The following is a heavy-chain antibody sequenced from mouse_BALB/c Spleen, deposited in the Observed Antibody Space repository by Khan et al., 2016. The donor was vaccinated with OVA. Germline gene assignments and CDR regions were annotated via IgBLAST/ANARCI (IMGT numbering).Heavy chain of an antibody. J-gene: IGHJ3*01. V-gene: IGHV5-6*01. D-gene: IGHD1-1*01. CDR3: ARLAYYYDSEGFAY. Sequence: EVKLVESGGDLVKPGGSLKLSCTASGFTFSTYGMSWVRQTPDKRLEWVATVNTGGSYTYYPDSVKGRFTISRDTTKDTLYLQLNSLKSEDTAIFYCARLAYYYDSEGFAYWGQGTLVTVSA. CDR2: VNTGGSYT. CDR1: GFTFSTYG.